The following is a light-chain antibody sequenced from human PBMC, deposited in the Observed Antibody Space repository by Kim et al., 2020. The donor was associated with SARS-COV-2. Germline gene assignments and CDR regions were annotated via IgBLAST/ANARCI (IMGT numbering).Light chain of an antibody. Sequence: DIQMTQSPSSLSASVGDGVTITCRASQGISNYLAWYQQKPGKAPKLLIYAATTLQFGVSSRFSGSGSGTDFTLTISDLQPEDVATYYCQKYNSAPWSFGHGTKVEIK. CDR2: AAT. CDR1: QGISNY. J-gene: IGKJ1*01. V-gene: IGKV1-27*01. CDR3: QKYNSAPWS.